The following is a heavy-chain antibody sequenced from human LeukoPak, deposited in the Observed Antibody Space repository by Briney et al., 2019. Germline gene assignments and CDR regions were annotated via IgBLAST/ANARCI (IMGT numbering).Heavy chain of an antibody. J-gene: IGHJ3*02. Sequence: SETLSLTCTVSGGSISSGSYYWSWIRQPAGKGLEWIGRIYTSGSTNYNPSLKSRVTISVVTSKNQFSLKLSSVTAADTAVYYCARDRTGYYDSSGYPLDAFDIWGQGTMVTVSS. CDR3: ARDRTGYYDSSGYPLDAFDI. V-gene: IGHV4-61*02. CDR1: GGSISSGSYY. D-gene: IGHD3-22*01. CDR2: IYTSGST.